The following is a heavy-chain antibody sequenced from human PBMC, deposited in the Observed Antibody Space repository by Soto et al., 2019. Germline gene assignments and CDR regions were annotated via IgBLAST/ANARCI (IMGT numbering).Heavy chain of an antibody. V-gene: IGHV3-30*04. CDR2: ISYDGRTK. Sequence: QVQLVESGGGVVQPGRSLRLSCAASGFTFNSYAMHWVRQAPGKGLEWVAVISYDGRTKYYADSVKGRFTISRDNSKNSLYLQMNSQRAEDTAVYYCARPPDRSTSCYSCYYYSGMDVWGQGTTVTVSS. CDR3: ARPPDRSTSCYSCYYYSGMDV. D-gene: IGHD2-2*01. CDR1: GFTFNSYA. J-gene: IGHJ6*02.